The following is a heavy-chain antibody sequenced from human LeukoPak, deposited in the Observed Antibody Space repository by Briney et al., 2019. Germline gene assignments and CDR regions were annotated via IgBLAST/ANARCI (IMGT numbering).Heavy chain of an antibody. CDR3: ARDGKYSSGWYGILFDY. CDR2: IIPIFGTA. J-gene: IGHJ4*02. D-gene: IGHD6-19*01. Sequence: SVKVSCKASGGTFSSYAISWVRQAPGQGLEWMGGIIPIFGTANYAQKFQGRVTITADESTSTAYMELSSLRSEDTAVYYCARDGKYSSGWYGILFDYWGQGTLVTVSS. CDR1: GGTFSSYA. V-gene: IGHV1-69*13.